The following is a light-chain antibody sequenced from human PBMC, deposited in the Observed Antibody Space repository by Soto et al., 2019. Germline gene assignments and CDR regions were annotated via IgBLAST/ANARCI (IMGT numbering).Light chain of an antibody. CDR3: QQYGSSSWT. V-gene: IGKV3-20*01. J-gene: IGKJ1*01. CDR2: GAS. Sequence: IVMTQSPSTVSVSQGERASLSCGASQSVSSSSLAWYQQKPGQAPRLLIYGASSRATGIPDRFSGSGSGTDFTLTISRLEPEDFAVYYCQQYGSSSWTFGQGTKVDI. CDR1: QSVSSSS.